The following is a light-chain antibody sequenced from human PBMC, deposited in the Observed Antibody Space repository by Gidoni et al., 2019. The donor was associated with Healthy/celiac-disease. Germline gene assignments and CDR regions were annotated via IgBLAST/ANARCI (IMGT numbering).Light chain of an antibody. V-gene: IGKV1-5*03. CDR2: KES. CDR3: QQYNSYSYT. J-gene: IGKJ2*01. CDR1: QSISSW. Sequence: DIQMQHSPSTLSASVGDRVTITCRASQSISSWLAWYQQKPGKAPKLLIYKESSLESGVPSRFSGSGSGTEFTLTISSLQPDDFATYYCQQYNSYSYTFGQGTKLEIK.